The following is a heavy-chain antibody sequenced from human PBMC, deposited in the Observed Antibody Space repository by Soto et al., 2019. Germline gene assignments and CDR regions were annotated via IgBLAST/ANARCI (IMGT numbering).Heavy chain of an antibody. J-gene: IGHJ4*02. Sequence: ASVKVSCKASGYTFTGYYMHWLRQAPGQGLEWMGWINPNSGGTNYAQKFQGRVTMTRDTSISTAYMELSRLRSDDTAVYYCARGHLYYYDSSGYYYKLFDYWGQGTLVTVSS. CDR3: ARGHLYYYDSSGYYYKLFDY. CDR2: INPNSGGT. D-gene: IGHD3-22*01. CDR1: GYTFTGYY. V-gene: IGHV1-2*02.